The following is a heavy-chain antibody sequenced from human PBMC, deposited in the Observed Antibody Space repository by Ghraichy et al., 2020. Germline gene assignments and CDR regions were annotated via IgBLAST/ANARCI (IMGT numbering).Heavy chain of an antibody. D-gene: IGHD5-12*01. CDR2: IYYSGST. CDR1: GGSISSYY. Sequence: SETLSLTCTVSGGSISSYYWSWIRQPPGKGLEWIGYIYYSGSTNYNPSLKSRVTISVDTSKNQFSLKLSSVTDADTAVYYCARSPDIVATIDAFDIWGQGTMVTVSS. V-gene: IGHV4-59*01. J-gene: IGHJ3*02. CDR3: ARSPDIVATIDAFDI.